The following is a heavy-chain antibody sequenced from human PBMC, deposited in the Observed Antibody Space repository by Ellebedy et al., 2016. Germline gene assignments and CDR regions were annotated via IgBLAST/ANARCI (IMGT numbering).Heavy chain of an antibody. CDR2: IIPIFGTA. D-gene: IGHD6-19*01. J-gene: IGHJ6*02. Sequence: SVKVSCXASGGTFSSYAISWVRQAPGQGLEWMGGIIPIFGTANYAQKFQGRVTITADESTSTAYMELSSLRSEDTAVYYCARGRLVAGHYGMDVWGQGTTVTVSS. CDR1: GGTFSSYA. V-gene: IGHV1-69*13. CDR3: ARGRLVAGHYGMDV.